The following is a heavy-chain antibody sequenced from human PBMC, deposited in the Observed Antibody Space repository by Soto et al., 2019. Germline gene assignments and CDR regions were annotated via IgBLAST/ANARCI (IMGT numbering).Heavy chain of an antibody. Sequence: QVQLVQPGAELKKPGSSVKVSCSASGVTFSSYAFTWVRQAPGQGLEWMGNIIPVFRTSNYAQGFQGRLTISADETTNTIYMELSILRCEDTAVYFCAKDGSWDGGGGESWGHGTLVIFSS. CDR1: GVTFSSYA. D-gene: IGHD3-16*01. CDR3: AKDGSWDGGGGES. V-gene: IGHV1-69*18. CDR2: IIPVFRTS. J-gene: IGHJ4*01.